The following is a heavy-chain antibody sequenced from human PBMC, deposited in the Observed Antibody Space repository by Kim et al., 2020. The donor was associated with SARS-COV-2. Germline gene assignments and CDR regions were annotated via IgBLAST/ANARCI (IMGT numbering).Heavy chain of an antibody. D-gene: IGHD1-26*01. CDR3: ARAGVGNSLDI. V-gene: IGHV3-74*01. J-gene: IGHJ3*02. CDR2: SNT. Sequence: SNTIYADSVRGRFTISRDNAKNTLYLQMSSLRAEDAAVYYCARAGVGNSLDIWGQGTVVTVSS.